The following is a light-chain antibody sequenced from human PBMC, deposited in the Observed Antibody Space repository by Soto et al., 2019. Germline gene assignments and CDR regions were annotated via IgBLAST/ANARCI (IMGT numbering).Light chain of an antibody. CDR2: AAS. Sequence: DIQMTQSPSSLSASVGDRVTITCRASQSISSYLNWYQQKPGKAPKLLIYAASSLQSGVPSRFSGSGSGTDFTLTISSLQPEDFATYYCQQFRTFGQGTRWIS. V-gene: IGKV1-39*01. CDR1: QSISSY. J-gene: IGKJ1*01. CDR3: QQFRT.